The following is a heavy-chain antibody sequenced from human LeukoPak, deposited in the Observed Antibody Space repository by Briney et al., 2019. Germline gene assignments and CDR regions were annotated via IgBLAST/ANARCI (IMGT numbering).Heavy chain of an antibody. D-gene: IGHD5-24*01. J-gene: IGHJ4*02. Sequence: SQTLSLTCDISGESVSSNSAAWNWIRQSPLRGLEWQGRTYYRSKWYNDYAVSVKSRITINPDTSKNQFSLQLNSVTPEDTAVYYCTRGAPVGSSREFDYWGQGTLVTVSS. CDR1: GESVSSNSAA. CDR3: TRGAPVGSSREFDY. CDR2: TYYRSKWYN. V-gene: IGHV6-1*01.